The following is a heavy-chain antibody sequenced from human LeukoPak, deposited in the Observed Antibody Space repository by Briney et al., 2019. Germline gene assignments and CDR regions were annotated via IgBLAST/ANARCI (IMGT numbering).Heavy chain of an antibody. J-gene: IGHJ5*02. V-gene: IGHV1-2*02. CDR2: INPNTGNT. CDR1: GYSFTGYY. D-gene: IGHD6-25*01. CDR3: AREGAAAEDVNWFDP. Sequence: ASVKVSCKASGYSFTGYYMHWVRQAPGQGLEWMGWINPNTGNTHYSQKFQDRVSMTRDTSISTAYMELRSLESDDTAIYYCAREGAAAEDVNWFDPWGQGTLVTVSS.